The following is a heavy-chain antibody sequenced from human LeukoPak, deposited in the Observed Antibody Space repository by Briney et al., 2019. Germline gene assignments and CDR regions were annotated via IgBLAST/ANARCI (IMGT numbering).Heavy chain of an antibody. CDR3: ARGLRSGSWSYYYGMDV. CDR2: INHSGST. CDR1: GGSFSGYY. D-gene: IGHD6-13*01. V-gene: IGHV4-34*01. J-gene: IGHJ6*02. Sequence: SETLSLTCAVYGGSFSGYYWSWIRQPPGKGLEWIGEINHSGSTNYNPSLKSRVTISVDTSKNQFSLKLSSVTAADTAVYYCARGLRSGSWSYYYGMDVWGQGTTVTVSS.